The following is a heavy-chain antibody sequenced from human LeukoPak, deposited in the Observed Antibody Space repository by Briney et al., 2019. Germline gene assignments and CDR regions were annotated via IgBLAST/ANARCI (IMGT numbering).Heavy chain of an antibody. J-gene: IGHJ4*02. D-gene: IGHD3-22*01. CDR1: GYTFTSYG. V-gene: IGHV1-18*01. CDR2: ISAYNGNT. Sequence: ASVKVSCKASGYTFTSYGISWVRQAPGQGLEWMGWISAYNGNTNYAQKRQGRVTMTTDTSTSTAYMELRSLRSDDTAVYYCARDARDYYDSSDWGQGTLVTVSS. CDR3: ARDARDYYDSSD.